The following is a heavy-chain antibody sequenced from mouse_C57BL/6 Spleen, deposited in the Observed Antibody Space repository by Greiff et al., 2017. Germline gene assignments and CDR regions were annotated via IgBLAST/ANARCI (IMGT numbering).Heavy chain of an antibody. V-gene: IGHV1-54*01. D-gene: IGHD1-1*01. Sequence: QVQLQQSGAELVRPGTSVKVSCKASGYAFTNYLIEWVKQRPGQGLEWIGVINPGSGGTNYNEKFKGKATLTADKSSSTAYMQLSSLTSEDSAVYFCARDYGSRYWGQGTTLTVSS. CDR3: ARDYGSRY. J-gene: IGHJ2*01. CDR1: GYAFTNYL. CDR2: INPGSGGT.